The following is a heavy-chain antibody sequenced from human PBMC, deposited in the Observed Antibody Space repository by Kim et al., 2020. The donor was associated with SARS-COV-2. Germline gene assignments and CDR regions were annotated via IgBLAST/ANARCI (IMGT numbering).Heavy chain of an antibody. CDR1: GYTFTSYY. Sequence: ASVKVSCKASGYTFTSYYMHWVRQAPGQGLEWMGIINPSGGSTSYAQKFQGRVTMTRDTSTSTVYMEVSSLRSEDTAVYYCARSNYYDSSGYAFDIWGQGTMVTVSS. CDR3: ARSNYYDSSGYAFDI. V-gene: IGHV1-46*01. CDR2: INPSGGST. J-gene: IGHJ3*02. D-gene: IGHD3-22*01.